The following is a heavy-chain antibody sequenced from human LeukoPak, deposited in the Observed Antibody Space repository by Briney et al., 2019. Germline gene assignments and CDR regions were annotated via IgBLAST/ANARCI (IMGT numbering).Heavy chain of an antibody. V-gene: IGHV1-2*02. J-gene: IGHJ3*02. CDR3: ARERGYCSSSACYTSDAFDI. CDR1: GYTFTGYY. D-gene: IGHD2-2*02. CDR2: INPNSGGT. Sequence: ASVKVSCKTSGYTFTGYYMHWVRQAPGHGLEWMGWINPNSGGTDYAQRFQGRVTMTRDTSITTAYMELSRLRSDDTAVYYCARERGYCSSSACYTSDAFDIWGQGTMVTVSS.